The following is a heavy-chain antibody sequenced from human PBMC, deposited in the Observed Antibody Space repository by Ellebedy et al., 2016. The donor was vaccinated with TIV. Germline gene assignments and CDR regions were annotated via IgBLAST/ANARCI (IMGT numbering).Heavy chain of an antibody. CDR3: ARSPYSSSWYSLDY. Sequence: MPSETLSLTCTVSGGSISSYHWSWIRQPPGKGLEWIGYIYYSGSTNYNPSLKSRVTISVDTSKNQFSLKLSSVTAADTAVYYCARSPYSSSWYSLDYWGQGTLVPVSS. D-gene: IGHD6-13*01. J-gene: IGHJ4*02. CDR1: GGSISSYH. V-gene: IGHV4-59*08. CDR2: IYYSGST.